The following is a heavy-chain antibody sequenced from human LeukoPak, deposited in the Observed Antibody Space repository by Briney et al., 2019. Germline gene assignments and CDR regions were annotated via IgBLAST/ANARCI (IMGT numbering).Heavy chain of an antibody. CDR1: GYTFTSYY. J-gene: IGHJ4*02. Sequence: ASVKVSCKASGYTFTSYYMHWVRQAPGQGLEWMGIINPSGGSTSYAQKFQGRVTMTRDTSTSTVYMELSSLRSEDTAVYYCAREACSGGSCYNFDYWGQGTLVTVSS. CDR2: INPSGGST. D-gene: IGHD2-15*01. CDR3: AREACSGGSCYNFDY. V-gene: IGHV1-46*01.